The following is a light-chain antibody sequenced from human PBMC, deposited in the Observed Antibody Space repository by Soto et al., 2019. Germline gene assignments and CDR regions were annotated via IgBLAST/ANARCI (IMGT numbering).Light chain of an antibody. Sequence: EIVLTQSPATLSLSPGERATLSCRASQSVSSYLAWYQQKPGQSPRLLIYDASNRATGIPARFSGSGSGTHFTLTISSLEPEDFAVSYCQQRSNWRWLTFGGGTKVEIK. CDR1: QSVSSY. J-gene: IGKJ4*01. CDR3: QQRSNWRWLT. V-gene: IGKV3-11*01. CDR2: DAS.